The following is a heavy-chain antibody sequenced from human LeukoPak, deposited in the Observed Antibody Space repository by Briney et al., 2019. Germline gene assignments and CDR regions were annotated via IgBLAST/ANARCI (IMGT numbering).Heavy chain of an antibody. D-gene: IGHD3-22*01. V-gene: IGHV3-48*03. Sequence: GGSLRLSXAASGFTFRSYEMNWVRQAPGKGLEWISYISSSGSSMSYADSVKGRFTISRDNAKNSMYLQMTSLRAGDAAVYHCARGYYSDTTGYNPLDHWGQGTLVTVSS. CDR2: ISSSGSSM. CDR3: ARGYYSDTTGYNPLDH. CDR1: GFTFRSYE. J-gene: IGHJ4*02.